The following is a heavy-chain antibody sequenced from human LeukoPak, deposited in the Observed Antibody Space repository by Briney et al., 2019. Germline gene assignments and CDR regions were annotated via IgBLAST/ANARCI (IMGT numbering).Heavy chain of an antibody. Sequence: TSETLSLACTVSGGSISSYYWSWIRQPPGKGLEGIGYLYYSGSTNYNPSLKSRVTISVDTSKNQFSLKLSSVTAADTALNSGARTYSSGWYWYFDYWGQGTLVTVSS. V-gene: IGHV4-59*01. CDR3: ARTYSSGWYWYFDY. D-gene: IGHD6-19*01. CDR1: GGSISSYY. J-gene: IGHJ4*02. CDR2: LYYSGST.